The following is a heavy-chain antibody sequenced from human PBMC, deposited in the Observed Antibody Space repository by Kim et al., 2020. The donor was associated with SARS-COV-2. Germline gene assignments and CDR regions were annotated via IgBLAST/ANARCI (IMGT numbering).Heavy chain of an antibody. D-gene: IGHD2-2*01. J-gene: IGHJ4*02. CDR2: SRYI. CDR3: ARVVVPAD. V-gene: IGHV3-21*01. Sequence: SRYIYYADSGKGRFTISRDNAKNSLYLQMNSLRAEDTAVYYCARVVVPADWGQGTLVTVSS.